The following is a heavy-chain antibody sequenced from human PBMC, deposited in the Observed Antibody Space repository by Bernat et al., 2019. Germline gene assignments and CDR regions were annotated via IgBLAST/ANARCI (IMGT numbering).Heavy chain of an antibody. CDR2: INAGNGNT. V-gene: IGHV1-3*01. D-gene: IGHD2-2*01. J-gene: IGHJ4*02. CDR1: GYTFTSYA. Sequence: QVQLVQSGAEVKKPGASVKVSCKASGYTFTSYAMHWVRQAPGQRLEWMGWINAGNGNTKYSQKFQGRVTMTRDTSASTAYMELSSLRSEDTAMYYCARVQYQLLESFDYWGQGTLVTVSS. CDR3: ARVQYQLLESFDY.